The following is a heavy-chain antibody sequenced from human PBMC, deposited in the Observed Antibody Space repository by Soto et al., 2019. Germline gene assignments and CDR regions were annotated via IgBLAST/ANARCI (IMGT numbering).Heavy chain of an antibody. J-gene: IGHJ4*02. D-gene: IGHD3-3*01. CDR1: GFTFSSYA. CDR2: ISGTGGST. V-gene: IGHV3-23*01. Sequence: PGGSLRLSCAASGFTFSSYAMSWVRQAPGKGLEWVSAISGTGGSTYYADSVKGRFTISRDSSKNTLYLQMNSLRAEDTAVYYCAKVPTIFGVVPEFFDYWGQGTLVTVSS. CDR3: AKVPTIFGVVPEFFDY.